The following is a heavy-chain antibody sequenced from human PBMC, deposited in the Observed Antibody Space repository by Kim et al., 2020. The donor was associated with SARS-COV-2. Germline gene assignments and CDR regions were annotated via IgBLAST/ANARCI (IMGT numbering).Heavy chain of an antibody. CDR3: AKFSAGDY. Sequence: GGSLRLYCAASGFTFSSSAMSWVRQAPGKGLGWVSAISGSNNSTYYADSVKGRFTISRDNSKNTLYLQMSSLRAEDTAVYYCAKFSAGDYWGQGTLVTVSS. D-gene: IGHD6-13*01. V-gene: IGHV3-23*01. J-gene: IGHJ4*02. CDR2: ISGSNNST. CDR1: GFTFSSSA.